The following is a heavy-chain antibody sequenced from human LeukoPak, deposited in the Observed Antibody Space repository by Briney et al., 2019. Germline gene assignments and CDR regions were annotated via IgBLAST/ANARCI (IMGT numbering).Heavy chain of an antibody. CDR2: IIPIFGTA. D-gene: IGHD3-3*01. CDR3: AIYYDFWSGDSSNRLFDP. V-gene: IGHV1-69*01. Sequence: SVKVSFKASGGTFSSYAISWVRQAPGQGLEWMGGIIPIFGTANYSQKFQGRVTITADESTSTAYMELSSLRSEDTAVYYCAIYYDFWSGDSSNRLFDPLVQGTLVSVCS. CDR1: GGTFSSYA. J-gene: IGHJ5*02.